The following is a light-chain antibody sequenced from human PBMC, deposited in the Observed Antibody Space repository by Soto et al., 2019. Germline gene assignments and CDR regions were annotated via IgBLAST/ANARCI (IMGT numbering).Light chain of an antibody. CDR1: QSVSSI. Sequence: EIVMTQSPATLSVSPGERATLSCRASQSVSSILAWYQQKPGQAPRLLIYGASTRATGIPARFSGSGSGTEFTLSISRRQSEDFAVYYCQQYNNPRGTFGQGTKLEIK. CDR3: QQYNNPRGT. V-gene: IGKV3-15*01. J-gene: IGKJ2*02. CDR2: GAS.